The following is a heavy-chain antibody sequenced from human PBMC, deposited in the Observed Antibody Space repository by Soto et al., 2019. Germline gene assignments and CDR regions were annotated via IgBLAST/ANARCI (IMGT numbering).Heavy chain of an antibody. V-gene: IGHV1-69*13. D-gene: IGHD6-13*01. CDR3: ARDRRDKSSWYGNWFDP. CDR2: IIPISGSA. Sequence: SVKVSCKVSGGTFSSYAIGWVRQAPGQGLEWMGGIIPISGSANHAQKFQGRVTFTADESTSTAHMELSSLRSEDTAVYYCARDRRDKSSWYGNWFDPWGQGTLVTVSS. J-gene: IGHJ5*02. CDR1: GGTFSSYA.